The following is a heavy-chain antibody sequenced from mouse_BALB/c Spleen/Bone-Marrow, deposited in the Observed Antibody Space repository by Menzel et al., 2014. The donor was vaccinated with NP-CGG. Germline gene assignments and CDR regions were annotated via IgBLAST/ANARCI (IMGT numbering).Heavy chain of an antibody. Sequence: EVQLQQSGPELVKPGASVKISCKASGYSFTGYYMHWVKQSHVKSLEWIGRINPYNGATSYNQNFKDKASLTVDKSSSTDYMELHSLTSEDSAVYYCARERTARATYAMDYWGQGTSVTVSP. CDR3: ARERTARATYAMDY. D-gene: IGHD3-1*01. J-gene: IGHJ4*01. CDR2: INPYNGAT. CDR1: GYSFTGYY. V-gene: IGHV1-31*01.